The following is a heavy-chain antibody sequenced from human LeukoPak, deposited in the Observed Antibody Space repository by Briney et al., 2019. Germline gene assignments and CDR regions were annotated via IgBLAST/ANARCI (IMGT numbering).Heavy chain of an antibody. CDR2: IIPIFGTA. CDR3: ARADRPTIFGVVAYNWFDP. J-gene: IGHJ5*02. CDR1: GGTFSSYA. Sequence: SVKVSCKASGGTFSSYAISWVRQAPGQGLEWMGGIIPIFGTANYAQKFQGRVTITADESTSTAYMELSSLRSEDTAVYYCARADRPTIFGVVAYNWFDPWGQGTLVTVSS. D-gene: IGHD3-3*01. V-gene: IGHV1-69*13.